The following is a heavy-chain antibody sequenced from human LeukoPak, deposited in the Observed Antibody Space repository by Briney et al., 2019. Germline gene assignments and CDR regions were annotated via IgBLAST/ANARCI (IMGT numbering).Heavy chain of an antibody. Sequence: GGSLRLSCAASGFTFSSYAMPWVRQAPGKGLEYVSAISSNGGSTYYANSVKGRFTISRDNSKNTLYLQMGSLRAEDMAVYYCARGGTMVYAPCFDYWGQGTLVTISS. CDR3: ARGGTMVYAPCFDY. D-gene: IGHD2-8*01. CDR1: GFTFSSYA. CDR2: ISSNGGST. V-gene: IGHV3-64*01. J-gene: IGHJ4*02.